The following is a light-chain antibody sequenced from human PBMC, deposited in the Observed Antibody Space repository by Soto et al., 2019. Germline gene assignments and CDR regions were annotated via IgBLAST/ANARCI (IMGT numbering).Light chain of an antibody. Sequence: QSVLTQPASVSGSPGQSITISCTGTSSDVGGYNYVSWYQQHPGKAPKLMIYDVSNRPSGVSNRFSGSKSGNTASLTISGLQPEDVADYYCSSYTSSSTPVFGTGTKVTVL. V-gene: IGLV2-14*01. J-gene: IGLJ1*01. CDR3: SSYTSSSTPV. CDR2: DVS. CDR1: SSDVGGYNY.